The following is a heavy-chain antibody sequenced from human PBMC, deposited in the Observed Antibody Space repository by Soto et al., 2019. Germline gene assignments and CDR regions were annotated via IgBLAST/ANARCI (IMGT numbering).Heavy chain of an antibody. D-gene: IGHD1-26*01. CDR2: ISYDGSNK. V-gene: IGHV3-30-3*01. J-gene: IGHJ4*02. CDR3: ARGLWELLRY. Sequence: PGGSLRLSCAASGFTFSSYAMHWVRQAPGKGLEWVAVISYDGSNKYYADSVKGRFTISRDNSKNTLYLQMNSLRAEDTAVYYCARGLWELLRYWGQGTLVTVSS. CDR1: GFTFSSYA.